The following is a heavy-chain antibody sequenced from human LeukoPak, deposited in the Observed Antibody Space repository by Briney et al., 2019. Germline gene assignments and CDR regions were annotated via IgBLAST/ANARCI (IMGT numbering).Heavy chain of an antibody. CDR1: GYTFTSYG. CDR2: ISAYNGNT. J-gene: IGHJ6*03. V-gene: IGHV1-18*01. Sequence: ASVKVSCKASGYTFTSYGISWVRRAPGQGLEWMGWISAYNGNTNYAQKLQGRVTMTTDTSTSTAYMELRSLRSDDTAVYYCARVVYSGYDFRGAMDVWGKGTTVTVSS. CDR3: ARVVYSGYDFRGAMDV. D-gene: IGHD5-12*01.